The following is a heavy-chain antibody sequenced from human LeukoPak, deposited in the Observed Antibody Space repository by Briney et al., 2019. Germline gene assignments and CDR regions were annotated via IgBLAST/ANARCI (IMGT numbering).Heavy chain of an antibody. CDR3: AKDSHWILFDD. D-gene: IGHD2-2*03. Sequence: GGSLRLSCAASGFTFSSYGMNWVRQAPGKGLEWVSGIGGSGSRTYYADSVKGRFTISRDNSKNTVYLQMNNLRDEDTAVYYCAKDSHWILFDDWGQGTLVTVSS. CDR2: IGGSGSRT. CDR1: GFTFSSYG. J-gene: IGHJ4*02. V-gene: IGHV3-23*01.